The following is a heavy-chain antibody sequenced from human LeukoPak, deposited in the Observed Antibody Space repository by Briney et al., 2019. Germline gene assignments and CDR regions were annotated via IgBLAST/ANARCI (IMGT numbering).Heavy chain of an antibody. CDR3: AKGEQWELAYFDY. CDR1: GFTFSSYA. D-gene: IGHD1-26*01. V-gene: IGHV3-23*01. CDR2: ISGSGGST. J-gene: IGHJ4*02. Sequence: GGSLRLSCAASGFTFSSYAMSWVRQAPGKGLEWVSAISGSGGSTYYADSVKGRFTISRDNSKNTLYLQMNSPRAEDTAVYYCAKGEQWELAYFDYWGQGTLVTVSS.